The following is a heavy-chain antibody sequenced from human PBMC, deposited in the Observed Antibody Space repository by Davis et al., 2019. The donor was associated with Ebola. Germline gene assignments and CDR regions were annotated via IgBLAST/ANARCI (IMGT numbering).Heavy chain of an antibody. J-gene: IGHJ5*01. V-gene: IGHV3-13*01. Sequence: GESLKISCAASGFTFRSYDMHWVRQATRKGLEWVSAIGAAGDTYYPVSVKGRFTISRENAKNSLYLQMNSLRAEDTAVYYCARAGFGSTWFDCWGQGILVTVSS. CDR1: GFTFRSYD. D-gene: IGHD6-13*01. CDR2: IGAAGDT. CDR3: ARAGFGSTWFDC.